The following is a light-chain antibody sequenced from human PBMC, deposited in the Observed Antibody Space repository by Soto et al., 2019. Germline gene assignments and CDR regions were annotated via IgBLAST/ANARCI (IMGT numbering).Light chain of an antibody. Sequence: EIVLTQSPATLSLSPGGRATLSCRASQSVSSYLAWYQQKPGQAPRLLIYDASNRATGIPARFSGSGSGTDFTLTISSLEPEDFAVYYCQQRSNWPPWTFGQGTKLDIK. J-gene: IGKJ1*01. CDR3: QQRSNWPPWT. CDR1: QSVSSY. CDR2: DAS. V-gene: IGKV3-11*01.